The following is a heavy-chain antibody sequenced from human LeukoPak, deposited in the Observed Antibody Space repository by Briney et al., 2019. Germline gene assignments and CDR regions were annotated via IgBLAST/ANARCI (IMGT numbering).Heavy chain of an antibody. D-gene: IGHD2-15*01. CDR1: GYTFTSYD. Sequence: SVKVSCKASGYTFTSYDINWVRQAPGQGLEWMGGIIPIFGTANYAQKFQGRVTITADESTSTVYMELSSLRSEDTAVYYCARDVGVAVYYMDVWGKGTTVTVSS. J-gene: IGHJ6*03. CDR3: ARDVGVAVYYMDV. V-gene: IGHV1-69*13. CDR2: IIPIFGTA.